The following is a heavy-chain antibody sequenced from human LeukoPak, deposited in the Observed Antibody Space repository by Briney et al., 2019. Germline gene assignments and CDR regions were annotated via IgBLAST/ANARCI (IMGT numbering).Heavy chain of an antibody. CDR1: GLTFSVYA. V-gene: IGHV3-23*01. CDR2: LSGSGGTT. CDR3: AKKETYYYDSSGYDY. J-gene: IGHJ4*02. Sequence: GGSLRLSCAASGLTFSVYAMSWVRQATGKGLEWVSALSGSGGTTYYPDSVKGRFTISRDNSKNTLYLQMNSLRAEDTAVYYCAKKETYYYDSSGYDYWGQGTLVTVSS. D-gene: IGHD3-22*01.